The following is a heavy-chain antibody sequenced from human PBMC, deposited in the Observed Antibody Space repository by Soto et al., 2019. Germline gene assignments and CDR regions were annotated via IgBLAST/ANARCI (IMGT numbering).Heavy chain of an antibody. J-gene: IGHJ3*02. D-gene: IGHD3-10*01. CDR2: ISSGGTN. CDR3: ARSGHHGDVITFDT. CDR1: GDSVISRGYY. Sequence: QVQLQESGPGLVQPSETLSLTCSVSGDSVISRGYYWSWIRQRPGRGLEWIGYISSGGTNYFNPSLASRLVISLDTSTNQCSLRLSSVTAADTAVYHCARSGHHGDVITFDTWGQGTMVSVSS. V-gene: IGHV4-31*02.